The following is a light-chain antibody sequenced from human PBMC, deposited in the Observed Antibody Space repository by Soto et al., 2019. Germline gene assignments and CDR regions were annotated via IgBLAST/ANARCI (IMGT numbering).Light chain of an antibody. Sequence: EIVMTQSPATLSVSPGERATLSCRASQSVSSNLAWYQQKPGQAPRLLIYGASTRATGIPARFSGSGSGTEFTLTISSRQSEDFAVYYCQQYNNWWTFGQGTKVAIK. CDR1: QSVSSN. CDR2: GAS. J-gene: IGKJ1*01. CDR3: QQYNNWWT. V-gene: IGKV3-15*01.